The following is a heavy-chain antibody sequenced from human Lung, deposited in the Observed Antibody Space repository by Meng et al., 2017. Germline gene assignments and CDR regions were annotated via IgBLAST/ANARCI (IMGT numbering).Heavy chain of an antibody. V-gene: IGHV3-23*01. CDR1: GFTLSSYA. CDR2: ISGSGGST. D-gene: IGHD6-6*01. CDR3: VRRIEYSSSSGY. J-gene: IGHJ4*02. Sequence: EVQLLESGGGLVQPGGSPRLSCVASGFTLSSYAMTWVRQAPGQGLEWVSSISGSGGSTYYADSVRGRFTISRDNSKNTVYLQMNSLRAEDTAIYYCVRRIEYSSSSGYWGQGTLVTVSS.